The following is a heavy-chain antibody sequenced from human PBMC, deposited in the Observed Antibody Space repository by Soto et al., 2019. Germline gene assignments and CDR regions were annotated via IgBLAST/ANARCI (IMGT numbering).Heavy chain of an antibody. CDR1: GFNFINAW. J-gene: IGHJ5*02. V-gene: IGHV3-15*01. CDR3: LGSWVDP. CDR2: VKSASAGGTT. D-gene: IGHD3-10*01. Sequence: GGSLRLCCAASGFNFINAWVSWVRQVPGKGLEWVGRVKSASAGGTTDYAAPVKGRFTVSRDDSKNMVYLQMNSLKIEDTAVYYCLGSWVDPWGQGTLVTVSS.